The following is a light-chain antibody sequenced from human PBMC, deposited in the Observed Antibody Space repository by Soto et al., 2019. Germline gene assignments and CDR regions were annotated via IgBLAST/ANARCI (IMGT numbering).Light chain of an antibody. CDR1: QSNSTY. CDR3: QQSFNTLT. CDR2: SAS. Sequence: DIQMTQSPSSLSASVGDRVTTTCRASQSNSTYVSWYQHRPGKAPKLLIYSASTLQSGVPPRFSGSGSGTDLTLTISSLQPEDFATYYCQQSFNTLTFGGGTKVEIE. J-gene: IGKJ4*01. V-gene: IGKV1-39*01.